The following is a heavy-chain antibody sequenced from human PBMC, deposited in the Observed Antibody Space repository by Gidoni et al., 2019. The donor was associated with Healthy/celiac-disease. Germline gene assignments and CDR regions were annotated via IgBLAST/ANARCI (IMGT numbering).Heavy chain of an antibody. CDR2: IDWDDDK. D-gene: IGHD5-18*01. Sequence: QVTLRESGPALVKPTQTLTLTCTFSGFSLSTSGMCVSWIRQPPGKALEWLARIDWDDDKYYSTSLKTRLTISKDTSKNQVVLTMTNMDPVDTATYYCARIRVPGYSYGPSKNYYGMDVWGQGTTVTVSS. V-gene: IGHV2-70*15. CDR3: ARIRVPGYSYGPSKNYYGMDV. CDR1: GFSLSTSGMC. J-gene: IGHJ6*02.